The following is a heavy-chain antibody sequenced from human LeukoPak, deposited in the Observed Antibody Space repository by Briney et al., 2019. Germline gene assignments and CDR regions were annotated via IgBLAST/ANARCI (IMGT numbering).Heavy chain of an antibody. V-gene: IGHV4-34*01. Sequence: PSETLSLTCAVYGGSFSGYYWSWIRQPPGKGLEWIGEINHSGSTNYNPSLKSRVTISVDTSKNQFSLKLSSVTAADTAVYYCATGTLTMVRGIRYHYYYMDVWGKGTTVTVSS. CDR3: ATGTLTMVRGIRYHYYYMDV. CDR2: INHSGST. D-gene: IGHD3-10*01. J-gene: IGHJ6*03. CDR1: GGSFSGYY.